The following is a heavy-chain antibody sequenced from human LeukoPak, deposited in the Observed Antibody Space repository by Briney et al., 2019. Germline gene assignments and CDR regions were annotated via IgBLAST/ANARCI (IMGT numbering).Heavy chain of an antibody. CDR2: IIPILGIA. CDR1: GGTFSSYT. V-gene: IGHV1-69*04. CDR3: ARDRRSSRRREQLAPDDAFDI. D-gene: IGHD6-6*01. J-gene: IGHJ3*02. Sequence: SVKVSCKASGGTFSSYTISWVRQAPGQGLEWMGRIIPILGIANYAQKFQGRVTITADKSTSTAYMELSSLRSEDTAVYYCARDRRSSRRREQLAPDDAFDIWGQGTMVTVSS.